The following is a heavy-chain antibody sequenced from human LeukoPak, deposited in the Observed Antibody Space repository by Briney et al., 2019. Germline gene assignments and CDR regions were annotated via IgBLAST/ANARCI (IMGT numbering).Heavy chain of an antibody. CDR3: ARVDVIITSGFWFDP. CDR2: IYYSGST. CDR1: GGSISSSTYY. D-gene: IGHD3-10*01. Sequence: PSETLSLTCTVSGGSISSSTYYWGWIRQPPGKGLEWIGSIYYSGSTYYNPSLKSRVTLSVDTSKNHFSLRLSSVTAADTAVYYCARVDVIITSGFWFDPWGQGTLVTVSS. J-gene: IGHJ5*02. V-gene: IGHV4-39*07.